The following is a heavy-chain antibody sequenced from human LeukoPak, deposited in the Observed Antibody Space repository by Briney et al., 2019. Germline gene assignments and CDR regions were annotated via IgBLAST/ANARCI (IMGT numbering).Heavy chain of an antibody. CDR1: GFTVSGNY. CDR2: IYSGGST. J-gene: IGHJ6*03. CDR3: ARDLVVAGRVGYYYMDV. Sequence: GGSLRLSCAASGFTVSGNYMSWVRQAPGKGLEWVSVIYSGGSTYYADSVKGRFTISRDNSKNTVYLQMNSLRAEDTAVYYCARDLVVAGRVGYYYMDVWGKGTTVIVSS. V-gene: IGHV3-53*01. D-gene: IGHD6-19*01.